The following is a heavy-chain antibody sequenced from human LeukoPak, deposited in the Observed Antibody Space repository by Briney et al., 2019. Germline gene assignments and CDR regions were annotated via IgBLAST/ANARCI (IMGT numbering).Heavy chain of an antibody. D-gene: IGHD2-21*02. J-gene: IGHJ4*02. CDR3: ARVGAYCGGDCYPSLDY. Sequence: ASVKVSCKASGYTFTGYYMHWVRQAPGQGLEWMGWINPNSGGTNYAQKFQGRVTMTRDTSISTAYMELSRLRSDDTAVYYCARVGAYCGGDCYPSLDYWGQGTLVTVSS. CDR1: GYTFTGYY. CDR2: INPNSGGT. V-gene: IGHV1-2*02.